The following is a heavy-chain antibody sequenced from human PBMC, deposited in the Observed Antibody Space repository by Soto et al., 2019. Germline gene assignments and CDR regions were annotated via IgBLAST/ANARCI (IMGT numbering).Heavy chain of an antibody. CDR2: INPSGGST. CDR3: ARDLNGSGSYLGAFDI. Sequence: QVQLVQSGAEVKKPGASVKVSCKASGYTFTSFYMHWVRQAPGQGLEWMGIINPSGGSTSYAPKFQGRVTMTRDTSTTTVYMELSSLSSEDTAVYYCARDLNGSGSYLGAFDIWGQGTMVTVSS. CDR1: GYTFTSFY. D-gene: IGHD3-10*01. J-gene: IGHJ3*02. V-gene: IGHV1-46*03.